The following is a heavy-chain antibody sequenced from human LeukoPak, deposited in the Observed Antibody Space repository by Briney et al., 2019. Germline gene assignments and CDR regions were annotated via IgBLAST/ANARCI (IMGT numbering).Heavy chain of an antibody. J-gene: IGHJ4*02. CDR1: GGSISSYY. CDR3: ARLGDPGLDY. CDR2: IYYSGST. D-gene: IGHD3-10*01. V-gene: IGHV4-59*08. Sequence: SETLSLTCTVSGGSISSYYWSWIRQPPGKGLEWIGYIYYSGSTNYNLSLKSRVTISVDTSKNQFSLKLSSVTAADTAVYYCARLGDPGLDYWGQGTLVTVSS.